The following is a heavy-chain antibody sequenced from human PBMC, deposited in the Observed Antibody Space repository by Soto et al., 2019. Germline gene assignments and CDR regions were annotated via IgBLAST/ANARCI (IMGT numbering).Heavy chain of an antibody. CDR2: IIPIFGTT. Sequence: QVQLVQSGAEVKKPVSSVKVSCKDSVGTFSNYAISWVRQAPGQGLEWRGGIIPIFGTTNYAQRFQGRVTITADESTSTAYMELSSLRSEDTAVYYCARVSSSWYKDYFDYWGQGTLVTVSS. CDR3: ARVSSSWYKDYFDY. D-gene: IGHD6-13*01. J-gene: IGHJ4*02. CDR1: VGTFSNYA. V-gene: IGHV1-69*12.